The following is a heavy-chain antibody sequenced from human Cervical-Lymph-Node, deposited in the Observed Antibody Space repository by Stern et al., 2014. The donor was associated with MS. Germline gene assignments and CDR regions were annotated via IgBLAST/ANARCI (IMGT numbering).Heavy chain of an antibody. CDR2: LTPILGRA. Sequence: QVQLEESGAEVKKPGSSLNVSCKTSGGTFSSHYVITWMRQPAGQGLGWMSRLTPILGRANYAQKCEDRVVITADKSSAAAYMELSSLTSEDTAVYYGARGVVTNRAAATQHNIFDPWGQGTLVTVSS. CDR1: GGTFSSHYV. D-gene: IGHD6-25*01. V-gene: IGHV1-69*09. CDR3: ARGVVTNRAAATQHNIFDP. J-gene: IGHJ5*02.